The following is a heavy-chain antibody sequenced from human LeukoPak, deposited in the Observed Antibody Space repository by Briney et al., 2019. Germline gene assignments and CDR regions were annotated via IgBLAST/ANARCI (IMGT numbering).Heavy chain of an antibody. D-gene: IGHD3-22*01. V-gene: IGHV3-23*01. J-gene: IGHJ4*02. Sequence: GGSLTLSCAASGFTFSTYAMNWVRQAPGKGLEWVSGISGSGDNTYYTDSVKGRFTISRDNSTDTLYLQMNSLRAEDTAVYYCAKERSSGVYRLFDYWGQGTLVTVSS. CDR1: GFTFSTYA. CDR2: ISGSGDNT. CDR3: AKERSSGVYRLFDY.